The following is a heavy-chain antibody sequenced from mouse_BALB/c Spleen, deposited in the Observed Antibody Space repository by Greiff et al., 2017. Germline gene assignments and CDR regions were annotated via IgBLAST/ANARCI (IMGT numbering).Heavy chain of an antibody. Sequence: EVQLVESGPGLVKPSQSLSLTCTVTGYSITSDYAWNWIRQFPGNKLEWMGYISYSGSTSYNPSLKSRISITRDTSKNQFFLQLNSVTTEDTATYYCATDGNYPSYWGQGTLVTVSA. CDR2: ISYSGST. CDR3: ATDGNYPSY. D-gene: IGHD2-1*01. V-gene: IGHV3-2*02. CDR1: GYSITSDYA. J-gene: IGHJ3*01.